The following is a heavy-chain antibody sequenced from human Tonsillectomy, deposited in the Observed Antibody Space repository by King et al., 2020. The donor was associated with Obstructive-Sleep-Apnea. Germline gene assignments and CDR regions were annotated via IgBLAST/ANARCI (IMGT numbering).Heavy chain of an antibody. V-gene: IGHV4-34*01. Sequence: VQLQQWGAGLLKPSETLSLTCAVYGGSFSGYYWSWIRQPPGKGLEWIGEINHSGSTNYNPSLKSRVTISVDTSKNQFSLKLSSVTAADTAVYYCARTSPPRYYYDSSGYTKPFDYWGQGTLVTVSS. CDR2: INHSGST. CDR3: ARTSPPRYYYDSSGYTKPFDY. D-gene: IGHD3-22*01. CDR1: GGSFSGYY. J-gene: IGHJ4*02.